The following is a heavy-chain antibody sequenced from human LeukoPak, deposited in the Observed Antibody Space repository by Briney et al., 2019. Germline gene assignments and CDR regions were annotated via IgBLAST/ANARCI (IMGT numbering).Heavy chain of an antibody. V-gene: IGHV3-23*01. D-gene: IGHD6-13*01. CDR1: GFTFSSYA. J-gene: IGHJ6*04. CDR3: AKDLDRIAGYSSKQDV. CDR2: ISGSGGST. Sequence: PGGSLRLSCAASGFTFSSYAMSWVRQAPGKGLEWVSAISGSGGSTYYADSVKGRFAISRDNSKNTLYLQMNSLRAEDTAVYYCAKDLDRIAGYSSKQDVWGKGTTVTVSS.